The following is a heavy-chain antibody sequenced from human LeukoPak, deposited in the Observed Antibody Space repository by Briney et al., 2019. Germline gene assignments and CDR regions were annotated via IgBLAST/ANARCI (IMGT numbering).Heavy chain of an antibody. J-gene: IGHJ4*02. CDR3: ARAYMITGRLDC. D-gene: IGHD3-16*01. CDR1: GFTFSSYA. Sequence: GGSLRLSCAASGFTFSSYAMHWVRQAPGRGLEWVAVISYDGSNKYYADSVKGRFTISRDNSKTTLYLQMNSLRAEDTAVYYCARAYMITGRLDCWGQGTLVTVSS. V-gene: IGHV3-30*04. CDR2: ISYDGSNK.